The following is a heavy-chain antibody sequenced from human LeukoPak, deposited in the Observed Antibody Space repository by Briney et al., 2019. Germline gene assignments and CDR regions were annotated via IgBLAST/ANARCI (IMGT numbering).Heavy chain of an antibody. Sequence: SVNVSCKVSGYTLTELSMHWVRQAPGKGLEWMGGFDPDDGETIYAQKFQGRVTMTEDTSTDTAYMELSSLRSEDTAVYYCATIGGEWELDAFDIWGQGTMVTVSS. CDR1: GYTLTELS. D-gene: IGHD1-26*01. CDR2: FDPDDGET. J-gene: IGHJ3*02. CDR3: ATIGGEWELDAFDI. V-gene: IGHV1-24*01.